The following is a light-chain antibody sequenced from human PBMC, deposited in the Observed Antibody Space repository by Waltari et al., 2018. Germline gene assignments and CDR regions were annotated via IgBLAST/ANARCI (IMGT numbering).Light chain of an antibody. Sequence: SYELTQPPSVSVSPGQTARITCSGDAMPKKYAYWYQQKPGQAPWLVIYEDSKRPSGIPARFSGSSSGTMATLTISGAQVEDEADYFCYSTDRSGNYRVFGGGTRLTVL. CDR2: EDS. J-gene: IGLJ3*02. V-gene: IGLV3-10*01. CDR1: AMPKKY. CDR3: YSTDRSGNYRV.